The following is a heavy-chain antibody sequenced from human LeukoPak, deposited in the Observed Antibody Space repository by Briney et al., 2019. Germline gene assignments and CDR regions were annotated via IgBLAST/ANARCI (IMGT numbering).Heavy chain of an antibody. J-gene: IGHJ4*02. D-gene: IGHD6-19*01. Sequence: SETLSLTCTVSGRYISSSSYYWVWIRQPPGKGLEWIGSIYYSGSTYYNPSLKSRVTISGDTSKNQLSLKLSSVTAADTAVYYCASLWSGGGWCYFDYWGQGTLVTVSS. CDR3: ASLWSGGGWCYFDY. V-gene: IGHV4-39*01. CDR2: IYYSGST. CDR1: GRYISSSSYY.